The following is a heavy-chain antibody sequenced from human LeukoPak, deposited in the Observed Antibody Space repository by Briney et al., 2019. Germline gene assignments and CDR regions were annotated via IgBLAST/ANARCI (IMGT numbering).Heavy chain of an antibody. Sequence: PGGSLRLSCAGSGFAFSEYWMHWARQTPEKGLMWVSRINDGGTYTAYADSVKGRFAVSRDNAENTVYLQMNSLRAEDTAVCYCSRDLYGSGSYSPVWGQGTLVTVSS. V-gene: IGHV3-74*01. CDR3: SRDLYGSGSYSPV. D-gene: IGHD3-10*01. CDR1: GFAFSEYW. CDR2: INDGGTYT. J-gene: IGHJ4*02.